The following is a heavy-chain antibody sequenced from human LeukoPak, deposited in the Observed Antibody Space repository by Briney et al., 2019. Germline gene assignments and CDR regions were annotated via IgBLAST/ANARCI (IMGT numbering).Heavy chain of an antibody. D-gene: IGHD3-10*01. V-gene: IGHV3-48*04. Sequence: LEWVSYISSGSSTIYYADSVKGRFTISTDNAKNSLYLQMNSLRAEDTAVYYCASGWFGELRYWGQGTLVTVSS. CDR3: ASGWFGELRY. CDR2: ISSGSSTI. J-gene: IGHJ4*02.